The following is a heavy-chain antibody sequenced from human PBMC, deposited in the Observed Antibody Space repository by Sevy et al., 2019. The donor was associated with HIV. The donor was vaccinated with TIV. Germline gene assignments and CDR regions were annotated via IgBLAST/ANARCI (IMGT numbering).Heavy chain of an antibody. Sequence: GGSLRLSCAASGFSFRTYGMNWVRQAPGKGLEWVSYITSSSTYIFYADSVKGRFTISRDDAKNSLYLQMNSLRAEDTAVYYCARELGRVRGGSELDVWGQGTTVTVSS. CDR2: ITSSSTYI. CDR3: ARELGRVRGGSELDV. D-gene: IGHD3-10*01. V-gene: IGHV3-21*05. J-gene: IGHJ6*02. CDR1: GFSFRTYG.